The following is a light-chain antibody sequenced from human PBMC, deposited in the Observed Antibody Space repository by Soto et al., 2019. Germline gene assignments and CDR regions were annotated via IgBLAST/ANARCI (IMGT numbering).Light chain of an antibody. J-gene: IGKJ1*01. CDR2: GAS. V-gene: IGKV3-15*01. CDR1: QSVSSN. CDR3: QQYNNWPPWT. Sequence: EIVMTQSPATLSVSPGERATLSCRASQSVSSNLAWYQQKPGQAPRLLIYGASTRPTGIPARFSGSGSGTEVTLTISSLQSEDFAVYYCQQYNNWPPWTFGQGTKVEIK.